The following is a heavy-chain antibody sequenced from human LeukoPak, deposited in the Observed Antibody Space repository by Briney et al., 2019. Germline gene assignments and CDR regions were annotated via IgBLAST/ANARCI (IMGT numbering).Heavy chain of an antibody. CDR1: GFTFSSYG. CDR2: IRYDGSNK. D-gene: IGHD3-10*01. CDR3: AKDSSPYGSGSYWPLDY. J-gene: IGHJ4*02. V-gene: IGHV3-30*02. Sequence: PGGSLRLSCAASGFTFSSYGMHWVRQAPGKGLEWVAFIRYDGSNKHYADSVKGRFTISRDNSKNTLYLQMNSLRAEDTAVYYCAKDSSPYGSGSYWPLDYWGQGTLVTVSS.